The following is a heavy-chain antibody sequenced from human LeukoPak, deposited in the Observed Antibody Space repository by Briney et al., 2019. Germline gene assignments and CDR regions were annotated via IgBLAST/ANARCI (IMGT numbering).Heavy chain of an antibody. J-gene: IGHJ4*02. CDR2: INHSGST. V-gene: IGHV4-34*01. CDR1: GGSFSGYY. Sequence: SETLSLTCAVYGGSFSGYYWSWIRQPPGKGLEWIGEINHSGSTNYNPSLKSRVTIPVDTSKNQFSLKLSSVTAADTAVYYCARGLGYYDSSGPNFDYWGQGTLVTVSS. CDR3: ARGLGYYDSSGPNFDY. D-gene: IGHD3-22*01.